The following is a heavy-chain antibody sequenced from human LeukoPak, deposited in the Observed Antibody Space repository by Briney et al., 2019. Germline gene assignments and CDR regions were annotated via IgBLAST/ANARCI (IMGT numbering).Heavy chain of an antibody. CDR2: ISSDGGTI. J-gene: IGHJ4*02. V-gene: IGHV3-48*01. CDR3: ARAFNFY. CDR1: GFTFSTYS. Sequence: PGGSLRLSCAASGFTFSTYSMNWVRQAPGKGLEWVAYISSDGGTISYADSVRGRFTVSRDNARSSLYLQMNALRAEDTAVYYCARAFNFYWGQGTLVTVSS.